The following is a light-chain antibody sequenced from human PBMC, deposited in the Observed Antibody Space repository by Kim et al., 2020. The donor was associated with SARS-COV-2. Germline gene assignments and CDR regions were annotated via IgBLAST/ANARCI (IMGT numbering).Light chain of an antibody. CDR3: QAWDSSINWV. CDR2: QDS. Sequence: VSPGQTASITCSGDNVGDKYACWYQQKPGQSPVLGIYQDSKRPSWIPERFSGSNSGNTATLTISGTQAMDEADYYCQAWDSSINWVFGGGTQLTVL. J-gene: IGLJ3*02. CDR1: NVGDKY. V-gene: IGLV3-1*01.